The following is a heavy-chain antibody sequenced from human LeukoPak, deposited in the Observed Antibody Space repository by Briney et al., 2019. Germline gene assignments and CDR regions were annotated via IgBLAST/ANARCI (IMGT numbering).Heavy chain of an antibody. V-gene: IGHV3-30*02. J-gene: IGHJ6*03. Sequence: GGSLRLSCAASGFTFSSYGMRWVRQAPGKGLEWVAFIRYDGSNKYYADSVKGRFTISRDNSKNTLYLQMNSLRAEDTAVYYCAKVWTKGGSGSYYMPIYYYYYMDVWGKGTTVTVSS. CDR2: IRYDGSNK. CDR1: GFTFSSYG. D-gene: IGHD3-10*01. CDR3: AKVWTKGGSGSYYMPIYYYYYMDV.